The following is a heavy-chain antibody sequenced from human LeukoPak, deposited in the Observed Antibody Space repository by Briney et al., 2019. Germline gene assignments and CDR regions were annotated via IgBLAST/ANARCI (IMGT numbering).Heavy chain of an antibody. CDR1: GGTFSSYA. V-gene: IGHV1-69*05. CDR2: IIPIFGTA. D-gene: IGHD2-8*01. J-gene: IGHJ4*02. CDR3: ARDRLMVYQLVQGGVDY. Sequence: SVKVSCKASGGTFSSYAISWVRQAPGQGLEWMGGIIPIFGTANYAQKFQGRVTITTDESTSTAYMELSRLRAEDTAVYYCARDRLMVYQLVQGGVDYWGQGTLVTVSS.